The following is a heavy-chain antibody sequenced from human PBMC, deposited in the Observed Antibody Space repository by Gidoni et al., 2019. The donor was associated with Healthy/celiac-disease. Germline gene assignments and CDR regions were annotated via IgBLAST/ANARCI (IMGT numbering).Heavy chain of an antibody. CDR3: ARDGAYCGGDCYSI. Sequence: EVQLVESGVGLVHPGGSLRPSSAPSGFTFSRYSMNWVRQAPGKGLEWVSYISSSSSTIYYADSVKGRFTISRDNAKNSLYLQMNSLRAEDTAVYYCARDGAYCGGDCYSIWGQGTLVTVSS. J-gene: IGHJ4*02. CDR2: ISSSSSTI. D-gene: IGHD2-21*01. CDR1: GFTFSRYS. V-gene: IGHV3-48*04.